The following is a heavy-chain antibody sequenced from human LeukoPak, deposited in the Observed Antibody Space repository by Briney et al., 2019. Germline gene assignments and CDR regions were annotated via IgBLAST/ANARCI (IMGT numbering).Heavy chain of an antibody. CDR3: ARDQGSGMRWFDP. CDR1: GGSITSAGYY. V-gene: IGHV4-31*01. J-gene: IGHJ5*02. D-gene: IGHD3-10*01. CDR2: IYYSGST. Sequence: KTSETLSLTCTVSGGSITSAGYYWHWIRQLPAKGLEWIGYIYYSGSTYYNPSLKSQVTISVDTSKNQFSLKLSSVTAADTAVYYCARDQGSGMRWFDPWGQGTLVTVSP.